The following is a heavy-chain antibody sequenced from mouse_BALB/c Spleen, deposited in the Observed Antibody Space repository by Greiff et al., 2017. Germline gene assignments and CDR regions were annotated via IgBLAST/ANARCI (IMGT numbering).Heavy chain of an antibody. Sequence: VQLQQSGAELMKPGASVKISCKATGYTFSSYWIEWVKQRPGHGLEWIGEILPGSGSTNYNEKFKGKATFTADTSSNTAYMQLSSLTSEDSAVYYCARWGGGDLYAMDYWGQGTSVTVSS. D-gene: IGHD3-3*01. CDR3: ARWGGGDLYAMDY. CDR1: GYTFSSYW. CDR2: ILPGSGST. V-gene: IGHV1-9*01. J-gene: IGHJ4*01.